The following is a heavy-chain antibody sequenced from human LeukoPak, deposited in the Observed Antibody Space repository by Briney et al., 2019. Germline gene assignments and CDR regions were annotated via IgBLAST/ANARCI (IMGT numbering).Heavy chain of an antibody. D-gene: IGHD4-23*01. CDR1: GFSFSSYG. CDR3: ARDMTTVAPYYYYGMDV. J-gene: IGHJ6*02. CDR2: IWEDGSNK. V-gene: IGHV3-33*01. Sequence: GRSLRLVCAPSGFSFSSYGMGWVRLAAGRGLGWVAVIWEDGSNKYYADSVKGRFTISRDNSKNTLYLQMNSLRAEDTAVYYCARDMTTVAPYYYYGMDVWGQGTTVTVSS.